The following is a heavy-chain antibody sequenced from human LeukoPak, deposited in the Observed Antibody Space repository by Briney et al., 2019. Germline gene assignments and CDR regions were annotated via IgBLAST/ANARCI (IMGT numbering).Heavy chain of an antibody. CDR2: IYHSGSA. J-gene: IGHJ3*02. D-gene: IGHD6-13*01. CDR1: DYSISSGYY. CDR3: ARAYSSSWCDAFDI. Sequence: SETLSLTCTVSDYSISSGYYWGWIRQSPGKGLEWIGTIYHSGSAYYNPSLKSRVTISVDTSKNQFSLRLTSVTAADTAVYYCARAYSSSWCDAFDIWGQGTMVTVSS. V-gene: IGHV4-38-2*02.